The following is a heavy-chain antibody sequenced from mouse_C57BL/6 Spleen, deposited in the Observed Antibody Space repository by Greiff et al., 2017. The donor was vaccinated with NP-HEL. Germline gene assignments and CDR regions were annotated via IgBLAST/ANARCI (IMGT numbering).Heavy chain of an antibody. D-gene: IGHD4-1*01. CDR3: ARPLTGTFLFDY. V-gene: IGHV5-17*01. Sequence: EVKVVESGGGLVKPGGSLKLSCAASGFTFSDYGMHWVRQAPEKGLEWVAYISSGSSTIYYADTVKGRFTISRDNAKNTLFLQMTSLRSEDTAMYYCARPLTGTFLFDYWGQGTTLTVSS. J-gene: IGHJ2*01. CDR1: GFTFSDYG. CDR2: ISSGSSTI.